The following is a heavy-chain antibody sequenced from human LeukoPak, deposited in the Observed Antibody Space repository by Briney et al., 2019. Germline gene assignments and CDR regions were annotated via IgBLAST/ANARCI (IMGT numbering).Heavy chain of an antibody. CDR1: GGAFSSYA. D-gene: IGHD4-23*01. CDR3: AREDGGKGENYFDY. Sequence: GSSVKVSCKASGGAFSSYAISWVRQAPGQGLEWMGRIIPILGIANYAQKFQGRVTITADKSTSTAYMELSSLRSEDTAVYYCAREDGGKGENYFDYWGQGTLVTVSS. CDR2: IIPILGIA. J-gene: IGHJ4*02. V-gene: IGHV1-69*04.